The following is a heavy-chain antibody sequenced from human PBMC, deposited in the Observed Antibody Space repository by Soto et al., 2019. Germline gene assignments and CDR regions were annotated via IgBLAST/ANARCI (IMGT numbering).Heavy chain of an antibody. CDR1: GGIFSTYA. D-gene: IGHD3-10*01. CDR3: ARDRDDYGSGNYYNRIDF. J-gene: IGHJ4*02. Sequence: QVQLVQSGAEVKKPGSSVKVSCKASGGIFSTYAISWLRQAPVQGLEWMGGIIPLFGTPNYAQRFQGRVTSTADESTSTAYMVMSRLRSEVTAVYYCARDRDDYGSGNYYNRIDFWGQGTLVTVSS. CDR2: IIPLFGTP. V-gene: IGHV1-69*01.